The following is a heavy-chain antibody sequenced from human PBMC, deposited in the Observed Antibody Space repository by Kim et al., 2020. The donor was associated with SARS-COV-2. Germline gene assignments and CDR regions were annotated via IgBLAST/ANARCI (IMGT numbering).Heavy chain of an antibody. CDR3: ARLWFGELSGFFDY. Sequence: SETLSLTCTVSGGSISSSSYYWGWIRQPPGKGLEWIGSIYYSGSTYYNPSLKSRVTISVDTSKNQFSLKLSSVTAADTAVYYCARLWFGELSGFFDYWGQGTLVTVSS. J-gene: IGHJ4*02. CDR1: GGSISSSSYY. D-gene: IGHD3-10*01. V-gene: IGHV4-39*01. CDR2: IYYSGST.